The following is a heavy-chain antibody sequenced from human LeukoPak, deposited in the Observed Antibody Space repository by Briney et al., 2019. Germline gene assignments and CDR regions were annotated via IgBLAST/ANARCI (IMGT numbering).Heavy chain of an antibody. J-gene: IGHJ5*02. V-gene: IGHV3-74*01. Sequence: QSGGSLRLSCEASGFVFISYWMHWVRQAPGKGPVWVSRINSDGITNYADSVKGRFTISRDNSKKTLYLQMNSLRAEDTAVYYCAKDLGGSYDNWFDPWGQGTLVTVSS. CDR2: INSDGIT. CDR3: AKDLGGSYDNWFDP. CDR1: GFVFISYW. D-gene: IGHD1-26*01.